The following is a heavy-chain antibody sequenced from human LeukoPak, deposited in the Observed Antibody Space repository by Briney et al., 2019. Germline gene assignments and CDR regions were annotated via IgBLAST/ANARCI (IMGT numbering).Heavy chain of an antibody. Sequence: ASVKVSCKTSGYTFTTYAMHWVRQAPGQTLEWMGWLNGVNGNTKYSQRFQGRVTITRDTSASAAYMELSSLTSEDTAVYYCAKGNTYGFDYWGQGTLVTVSS. CDR2: LNGVNGNT. V-gene: IGHV1-3*01. CDR3: AKGNTYGFDY. D-gene: IGHD5-18*01. CDR1: GYTFTTYA. J-gene: IGHJ4*02.